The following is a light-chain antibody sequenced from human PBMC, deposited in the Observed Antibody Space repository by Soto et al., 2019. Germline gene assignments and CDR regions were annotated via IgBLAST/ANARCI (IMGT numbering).Light chain of an antibody. CDR1: QSITSSY. J-gene: IGKJ1*01. CDR3: KLYGSSRWT. CDR2: GAS. V-gene: IGKV3-20*01. Sequence: EIVLTQSPGTLSLSPGERATLSCRASQSITSSYLAWYQQKPGQAPRLLIYGASTRATGIPDRFSGSRSGTDFTLTISRLEPEDFAVYFCKLYGSSRWTFGQGTKVDI.